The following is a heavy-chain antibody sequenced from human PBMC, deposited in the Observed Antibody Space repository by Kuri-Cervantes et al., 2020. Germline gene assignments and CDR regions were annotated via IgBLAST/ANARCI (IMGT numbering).Heavy chain of an antibody. CDR2: IYWNDDK. D-gene: IGHD2-21*01. V-gene: IGHV2-5*01. CDR3: ARRPVSNSGWFDP. J-gene: IGHJ5*02. CDR1: GFSLNTGGEA. Sequence: SGPTLVKPTQTLSLTCTFSGFSLNTGGEAVGWIRQPPGKALEWLALIYWNDDKRYCPSLKSRLTITKDTSKNQVVLTMTNVDPVGTGTYYCARRPVSNSGWFDPWGQGTLVTVSS.